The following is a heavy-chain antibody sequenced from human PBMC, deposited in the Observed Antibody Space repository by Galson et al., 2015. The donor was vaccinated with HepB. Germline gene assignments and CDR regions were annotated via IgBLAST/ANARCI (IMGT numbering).Heavy chain of an antibody. D-gene: IGHD2-15*01. CDR2: IDPSDSNT. CDR3: AKQGRGPGFYYYYAVDV. Sequence: QSGAEVKKPGESLRISCKGSGYSFTSYWISWVRQMPGKGLEWMGRIDPSDSNTNYSPSFQGHVTISADKSISTAYLQWSSLQASDTAMYYCAKQGRGPGFYYYYAVDVWGQGTTVTVSS. J-gene: IGHJ6*02. V-gene: IGHV5-10-1*01. CDR1: GYSFTSYW.